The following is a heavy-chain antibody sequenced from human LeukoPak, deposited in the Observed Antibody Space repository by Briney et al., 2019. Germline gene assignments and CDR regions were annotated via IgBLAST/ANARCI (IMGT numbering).Heavy chain of an antibody. CDR2: IYYSGST. Sequence: PSETLSLTCTVSGGSISSSSYYWGWIRQPPGKGLEWIGSIYYSGSTYYIPSLKSRVTISVDTSKNQFSLKLSSVTAADTAVYYCARQDIVLMVYANSADRSDYWGQGTLVTVSS. V-gene: IGHV4-39*01. J-gene: IGHJ4*02. CDR3: ARQDIVLMVYANSADRSDY. D-gene: IGHD2-8*01. CDR1: GGSISSSSYY.